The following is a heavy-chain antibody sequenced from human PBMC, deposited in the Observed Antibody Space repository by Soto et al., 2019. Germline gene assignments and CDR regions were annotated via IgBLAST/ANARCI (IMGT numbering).Heavy chain of an antibody. J-gene: IGHJ4*02. D-gene: IGHD6-25*01. Sequence: PGGSLRLSCAASGFNFSNYLMSWVRQAPGKGLEWVANIKQDGSEKYYVASVNGRFTISRDNAKNSLYLQMNSLRADDTAVYYCAREKRANGYFDYWGQGTLVTVSS. CDR3: AREKRANGYFDY. CDR2: IKQDGSEK. V-gene: IGHV3-7*01. CDR1: GFNFSNYL.